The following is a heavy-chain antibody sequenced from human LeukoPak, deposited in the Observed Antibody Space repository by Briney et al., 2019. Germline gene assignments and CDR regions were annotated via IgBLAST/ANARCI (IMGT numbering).Heavy chain of an antibody. V-gene: IGHV1-46*01. CDR2: INPSGDPT. J-gene: IGHJ4*02. D-gene: IGHD3-22*01. CDR1: GYTFTSYY. CDR3: ARVFRGYSDY. Sequence: ASVKVSCKASGYTFTSYYMHWVRQAPGQGLEWVGIINPSGDPTTYAQKFQGRVTMTSDMSTSTVYMELSSLRSEDTAVYYCARVFRGYSDYWGQGTLVTVSS.